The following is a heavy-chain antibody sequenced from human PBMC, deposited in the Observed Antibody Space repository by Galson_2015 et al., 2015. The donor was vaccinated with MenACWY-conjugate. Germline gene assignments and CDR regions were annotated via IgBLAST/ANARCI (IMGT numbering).Heavy chain of an antibody. CDR3: AKNGNYFGMGFDY. D-gene: IGHD2/OR15-2a*01. CDR1: GFTFSNYA. V-gene: IGHV3-23*01. Sequence: SLRLSCAASGFTFSNYAMSWVRQAPGKGLEWVSVITSSGGTTYYADSVKGRFTISRDNPKNTLYLQMDTLRAEDTATYYCAKNGNYFGMGFDYWGQGTLVT. CDR2: ITSSGGTT. J-gene: IGHJ4*02.